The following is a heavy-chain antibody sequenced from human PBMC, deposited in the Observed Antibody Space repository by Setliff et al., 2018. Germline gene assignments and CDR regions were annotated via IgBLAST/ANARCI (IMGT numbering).Heavy chain of an antibody. Sequence: GGSLRLSCAASGFRFSSYSMKWVRQAPGKGLEWITYIDISSTTIYYANSVTGRFTISRDNARNSLYLQMNSQRAEDTAVYYCAREQFVGDSWGQGTLVTVSS. V-gene: IGHV3-48*04. D-gene: IGHD3-10*01. CDR1: GFRFSSYS. CDR3: AREQFVGDS. CDR2: IDISSTTI. J-gene: IGHJ4*02.